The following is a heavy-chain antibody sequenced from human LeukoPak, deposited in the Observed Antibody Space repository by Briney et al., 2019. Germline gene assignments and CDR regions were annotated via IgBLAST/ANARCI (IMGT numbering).Heavy chain of an antibody. Sequence: SETLSLTCTVSGGSISSYYWSWIRQPAGKGLEWIGRIYTSGSTNYNPSLKSRVTMSVDTSKNQFSLKLSSVTAADTAVYYCARGGSSGGGNQYDWFDPGGQGPLVTVS. CDR3: ARGGSSGGGNQYDWFDP. CDR1: GGSISSYY. D-gene: IGHD6-19*01. V-gene: IGHV4-4*07. CDR2: IYTSGST. J-gene: IGHJ5*02.